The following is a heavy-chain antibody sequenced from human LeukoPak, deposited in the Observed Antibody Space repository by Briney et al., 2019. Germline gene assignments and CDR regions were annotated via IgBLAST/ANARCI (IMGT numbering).Heavy chain of an antibody. D-gene: IGHD5-18*01. CDR3: ARGYAPDYYYYYMDV. CDR1: GGTFSSYA. V-gene: IGHV1-69*13. J-gene: IGHJ6*03. CDR2: IIPIFGTA. Sequence: GASVKVSCKASGGTFSSYAISWVRQAPGQGLEWMGGIIPIFGTANYAQKFQGRVTITADESTSTAYMELSSLRSEDTAVYYCARGYAPDYYYYYMDVWGKGTTVTVSS.